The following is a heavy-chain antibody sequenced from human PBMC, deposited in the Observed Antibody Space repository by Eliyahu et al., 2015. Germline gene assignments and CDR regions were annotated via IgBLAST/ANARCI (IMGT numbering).Heavy chain of an antibody. V-gene: IGHV3-20*03. Sequence: EVKLEESGGGVVRPGGSLSLSXAGSGFSFXXLCLCWGRPGPGNGXGXVSGISWNVGGIKYADSVKGRFTISRDXAKNSLFLQMDSLRVDDTALYYCVRGGGEVWFGDIFPRGLDVWGQGTTVTVSS. CDR1: GFSFXXLC. CDR2: ISWNVGGI. J-gene: IGHJ6*02. CDR3: VRGGGEVWFGDIFPRGLDV. D-gene: IGHD3-10*01.